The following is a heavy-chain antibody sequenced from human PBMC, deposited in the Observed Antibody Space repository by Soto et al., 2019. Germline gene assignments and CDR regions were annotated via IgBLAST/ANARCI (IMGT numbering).Heavy chain of an antibody. CDR3: AREARYYDFWSGYLGFDY. Sequence: ASVKVSCKASGGTFSSYAISWVRQAPGQGLEWMGGIIPIFGTANYAQKFQGRVTITADKSTSTAYMELSSLRSEDTAVYYCAREARYYDFWSGYLGFDYWGQGTLVTVSS. D-gene: IGHD3-3*01. V-gene: IGHV1-69*06. J-gene: IGHJ4*02. CDR1: GGTFSSYA. CDR2: IIPIFGTA.